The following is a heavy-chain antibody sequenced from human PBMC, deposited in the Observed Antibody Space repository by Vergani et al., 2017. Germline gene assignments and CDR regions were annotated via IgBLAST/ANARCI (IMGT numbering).Heavy chain of an antibody. CDR1: GFTFGDYA. CDR3: TIEGSFDWLYPHNWFDP. Sequence: EVQLVESGGGLVQPGRSLRLSCTASGFTFGDYAMSWFRQAPGKGLEWVGFIRSKAYGGTTEYAASVKGRFTISRDDSKSIAYLQMNSLKTEDTAAYYCTIEGSFDWLYPHNWFDPWGQGTLVTVSS. CDR2: IRSKAYGGTT. V-gene: IGHV3-49*03. J-gene: IGHJ5*02. D-gene: IGHD3-9*01.